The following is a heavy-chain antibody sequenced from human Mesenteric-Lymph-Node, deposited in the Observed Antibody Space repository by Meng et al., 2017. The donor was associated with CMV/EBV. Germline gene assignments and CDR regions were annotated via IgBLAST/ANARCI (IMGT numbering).Heavy chain of an antibody. CDR2: HYYRGRT. V-gene: IGHV4-61*01. D-gene: IGHD6-19*01. CDR3: ARDKYNSGWYLFDP. CDR1: GHSVSRGSHY. J-gene: IGHJ5*02. Sequence: SGHSVSRGSHYWRWIRQPPGKGQEWIGYHYYRGRTNYYPSLKSRVTMLIDTSKNQFSLKPTSVTAADTAVYYCARDKYNSGWYLFDPWGQGTLVTVSS.